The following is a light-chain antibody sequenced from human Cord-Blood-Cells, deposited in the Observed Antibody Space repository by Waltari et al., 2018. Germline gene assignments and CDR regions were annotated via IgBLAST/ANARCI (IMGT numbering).Light chain of an antibody. CDR1: QYISNY. CDR2: DAS. Sequence: DIQMTQSQSSLSSSVEDRVTITCQARQYISNYLNWYQQKPGKAPKLLIYDASNWETGIPSRFSGSGSGTDFTFTISSLQPEDIATYYCQQYDNLPFTFGPGTKVDIK. V-gene: IGKV1-33*01. J-gene: IGKJ3*01. CDR3: QQYDNLPFT.